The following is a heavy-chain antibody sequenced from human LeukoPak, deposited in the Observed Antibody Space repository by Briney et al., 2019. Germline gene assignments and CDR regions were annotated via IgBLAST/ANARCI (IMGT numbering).Heavy chain of an antibody. Sequence: ASVKVSCKASGGTFSSYAISWVRQATGQGLEWMGWMNPNSGNTGYAQKFQGRVTMTRNTSISTAYMELSSLRSEDTAVYYCASAARGSGSYDAFDIWGQGTMVTVSS. CDR3: ASAARGSGSYDAFDI. CDR2: MNPNSGNT. V-gene: IGHV1-8*02. CDR1: GGTFSSYA. D-gene: IGHD1-26*01. J-gene: IGHJ3*02.